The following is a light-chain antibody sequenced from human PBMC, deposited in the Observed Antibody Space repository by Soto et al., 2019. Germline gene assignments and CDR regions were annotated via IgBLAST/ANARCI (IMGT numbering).Light chain of an antibody. V-gene: IGLV2-8*01. CDR2: EVN. Sequence: QSVLTQPPSASGSPGQSVTISCTGTSSDIGGYNYVSWYQQYPGKAPKLLISEVNERPAGVPDRFSGSKSDNTASLTVSGLQPEDEADYYCSSYAGSNKLVFGGGTKVTVL. J-gene: IGLJ2*01. CDR3: SSYAGSNKLV. CDR1: SSDIGGYNY.